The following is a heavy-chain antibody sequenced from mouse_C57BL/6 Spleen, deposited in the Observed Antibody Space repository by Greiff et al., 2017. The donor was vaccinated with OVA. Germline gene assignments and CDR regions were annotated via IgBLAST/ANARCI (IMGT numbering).Heavy chain of an antibody. CDR1: GYTFTDYY. CDR3: ARVGGYDVGDYYAMDY. CDR2: INPSNGGT. V-gene: IGHV1-26*01. J-gene: IGHJ4*01. D-gene: IGHD2-2*01. Sequence: EVQLQQSGPELVKPGASVKISCKASGYTFTDYYMNWVKQSHGKSLEWIGDINPSNGGTSYNQKFKGKATLTVDKSSSTAYMELRSLTSEDSAVYYCARVGGYDVGDYYAMDYWGQGTSVTVSS.